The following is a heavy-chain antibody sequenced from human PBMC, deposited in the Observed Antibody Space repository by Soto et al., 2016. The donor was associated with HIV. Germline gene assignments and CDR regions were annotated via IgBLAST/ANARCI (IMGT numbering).Heavy chain of an antibody. Sequence: QVQLQESGPGLVKPSETLSLTCDVSGDSTNIFFWSWIRQPPGKGLELIGHISNNGITNYNSSLKSRVTISGDTSKKQFSLKLSSVTAADTAIYTVQPLHLESLTTWGQGILVIVSS. J-gene: IGHJ4*02. CDR3: QPLHLESLTT. CDR2: ISNNGIT. V-gene: IGHV4-59*01. D-gene: IGHD1-1*01. CDR1: GDSTNIFF.